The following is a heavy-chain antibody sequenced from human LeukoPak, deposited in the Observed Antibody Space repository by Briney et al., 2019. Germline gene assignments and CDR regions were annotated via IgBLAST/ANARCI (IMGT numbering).Heavy chain of an antibody. CDR1: GFTFSSYA. J-gene: IGHJ4*02. CDR2: ISYDGSNK. Sequence: GGSLRLSCAASGFTFSSYAMHWVRQAPGKGLEWVAVISYDGSNKYYADSVKGRFTISRDNSKYTLYLQMNSLRAEDTAVYYCARSSMIVVVITPNYYFDYWGQGTLVTVSS. D-gene: IGHD3-22*01. V-gene: IGHV3-30-3*01. CDR3: ARSSMIVVVITPNYYFDY.